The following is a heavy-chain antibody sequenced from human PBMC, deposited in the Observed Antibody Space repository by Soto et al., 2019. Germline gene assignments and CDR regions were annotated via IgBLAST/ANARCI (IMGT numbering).Heavy chain of an antibody. V-gene: IGHV4-34*01. CDR3: ARGGIAARQFDY. CDR2: INHSGST. D-gene: IGHD6-6*01. J-gene: IGHJ4*02. Sequence: PSETLSLTCAVYGGSFSGYYWSWIRQPPGKGLEWIGEINHSGSTNYNPSLKSRVTISVDTSKNQFSLKLSSVTAADTAVYYCARGGIAARQFDYWGQGTLVTVSS. CDR1: GGSFSGYY.